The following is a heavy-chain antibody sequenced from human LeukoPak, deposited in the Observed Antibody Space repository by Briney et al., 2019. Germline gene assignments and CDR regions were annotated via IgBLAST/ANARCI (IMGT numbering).Heavy chain of an antibody. D-gene: IGHD6-13*01. V-gene: IGHV3-53*01. J-gene: IGHJ2*01. CDR1: GFTVSSNY. CDR3: AREKLGYWCFDL. CDR2: LYIGGSA. Sequence: GGSLRLSCAASGFTVSSNYMSWVRQAPGKWLEWVSVLYIGGSAYYADSVKGGFTISRDNSKNTVYLQMNSLRAEDTAVYYCAREKLGYWCFDLWGRGTLVTVSP.